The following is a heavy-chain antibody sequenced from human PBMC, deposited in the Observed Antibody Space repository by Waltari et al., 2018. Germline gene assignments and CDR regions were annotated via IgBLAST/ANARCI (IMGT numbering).Heavy chain of an antibody. Sequence: QVQLQQWGAGLLKPSETLSLTCAVYGGSFSGYYWSWIRQPPGKGLEWIGEINHSGSTNYNPSLQSRVTISVDTSKNQFSLKLSSVTAADTAVYYCARSYSSSWYQAFDYWGQGTLVTVSS. V-gene: IGHV4-34*01. CDR3: ARSYSSSWYQAFDY. J-gene: IGHJ4*02. D-gene: IGHD6-13*01. CDR1: GGSFSGYY. CDR2: INHSGST.